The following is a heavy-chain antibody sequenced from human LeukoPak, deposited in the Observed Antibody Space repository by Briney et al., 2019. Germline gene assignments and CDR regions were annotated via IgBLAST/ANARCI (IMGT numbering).Heavy chain of an antibody. CDR3: GRDGIGDPHWYFDL. CDR1: GYTFTGHY. V-gene: IGHV1-2*02. Sequence: ASVKVSCKASGYTFTGHYIHWVRQAPGQGLEWMGWINPNSGGTNYAQSFQGRVTMTRDTSISTAYMELSRLRSDDTAVYYCGRDGIGDPHWYFDLWGRGTLVTVSS. J-gene: IGHJ2*01. CDR2: INPNSGGT. D-gene: IGHD3-10*01.